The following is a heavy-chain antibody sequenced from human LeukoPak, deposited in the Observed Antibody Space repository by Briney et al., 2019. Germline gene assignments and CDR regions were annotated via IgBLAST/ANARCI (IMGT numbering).Heavy chain of an antibody. D-gene: IGHD3-16*01. Sequence: ASVKVSCKASGYTFTSYDINWVRQATGQGLEWMGWMNPNSGNTGYAQKFQGRVTMTRNTSISTAYMELSSLRSEDTAVYYCARVMYGSYDYDNWGQGKLVTVSS. J-gene: IGHJ4*02. CDR3: ARVMYGSYDYDN. V-gene: IGHV1-8*01. CDR2: MNPNSGNT. CDR1: GYTFTSYD.